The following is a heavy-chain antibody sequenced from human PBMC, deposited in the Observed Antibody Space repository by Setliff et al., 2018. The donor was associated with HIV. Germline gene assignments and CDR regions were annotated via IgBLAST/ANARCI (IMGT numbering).Heavy chain of an antibody. CDR1: GYSFTSYT. Sequence: SVKVSCKASGYSFTSYTIHWVRQAPGQRLEWMGRINAGNGNTKYSQKFRGRVTFTRDTSASTAYMELSGLGFEDTAVYYCARLSSAAMWGGGAFDIWGQGTMVTVSS. D-gene: IGHD2-2*01. CDR2: INAGNGNT. CDR3: ARLSSAAMWGGGAFDI. V-gene: IGHV1-3*01. J-gene: IGHJ3*02.